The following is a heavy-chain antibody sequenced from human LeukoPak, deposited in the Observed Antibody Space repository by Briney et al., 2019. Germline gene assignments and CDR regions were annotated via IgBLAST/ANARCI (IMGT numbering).Heavy chain of an antibody. V-gene: IGHV4-59*08. Sequence: SETLSLTCTVSGASISSYYWTWIRQPPGKGLEWIGYMSYRGSTNYRTTNYNPSLRSRVTISEDTSQKQFSLKLSSVTAADTAVYYCARARRDGYRQGYYFDYWGQGTLVTVSS. CDR3: ARARRDGYRQGYYFDY. D-gene: IGHD5-24*01. CDR1: GASISSYY. CDR2: MSYRGSTNYRTT. J-gene: IGHJ4*02.